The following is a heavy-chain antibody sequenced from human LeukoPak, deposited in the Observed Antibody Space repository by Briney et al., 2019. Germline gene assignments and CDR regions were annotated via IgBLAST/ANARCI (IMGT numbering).Heavy chain of an antibody. J-gene: IGHJ4*02. CDR1: GFTFSSYS. Sequence: PGGSLRLSCAASGFTFSSYSMNWVRQAPGKGLEWVSSISSSSSYIYYADSVKGRFTISRDNAKNSVSLQMNSLRGDDTAVYYCAKGHLEWFHYFDSWGQGTLVSVSS. D-gene: IGHD3-3*01. V-gene: IGHV3-21*01. CDR2: ISSSSSYI. CDR3: AKGHLEWFHYFDS.